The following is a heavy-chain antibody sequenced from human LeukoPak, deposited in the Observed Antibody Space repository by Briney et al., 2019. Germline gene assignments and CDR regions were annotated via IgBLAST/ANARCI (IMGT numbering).Heavy chain of an antibody. Sequence: GSSVKVSCKASGGTFSSYAISWVRQAPGQGLKWMGGIIPIFGTANYAQKFQGRVTITADESTSTAYMELSSLRSEDTAVYYCARVEGHYDILTGYQGKYYFDYWGQGTLVTVSS. CDR2: IIPIFGTA. D-gene: IGHD3-9*01. CDR3: ARVEGHYDILTGYQGKYYFDY. V-gene: IGHV1-69*01. J-gene: IGHJ4*02. CDR1: GGTFSSYA.